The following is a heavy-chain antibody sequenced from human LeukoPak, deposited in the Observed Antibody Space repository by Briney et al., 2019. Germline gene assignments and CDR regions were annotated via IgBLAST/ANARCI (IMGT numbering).Heavy chain of an antibody. V-gene: IGHV3-11*01. CDR2: ISSSGSTI. D-gene: IGHD3-22*01. J-gene: IGHJ4*02. CDR3: ARDPPTLDYYDSSGYYYFDY. Sequence: GGSLRLSCAASGFTFSDYYMSWIRQAPGKGLEWVSYISSSGSTIYYADSVKGRFTISRDNAKNSLYLQMNSLRAEDTAVYYCARDPPTLDYYDSSGYYYFDYWGQGTLVTVSS. CDR1: GFTFSDYY.